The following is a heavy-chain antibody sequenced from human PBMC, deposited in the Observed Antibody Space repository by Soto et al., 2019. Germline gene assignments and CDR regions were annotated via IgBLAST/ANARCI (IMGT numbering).Heavy chain of an antibody. D-gene: IGHD5-18*01. CDR2: IYYSGST. J-gene: IGHJ4*02. CDR3: ARGVMKGYPHY. V-gene: IGHV4-61*08. CDR1: GGSISSGDYY. Sequence: SETLSLTCTVSGGSISSGDYYWSWIRQPPGKGLEWIGYIYYSGSTNYNPSLKSRVTISVDTSKNQFSLKLSSVTAADTAVYYCARGVMKGYPHYWGQGTLVTVSS.